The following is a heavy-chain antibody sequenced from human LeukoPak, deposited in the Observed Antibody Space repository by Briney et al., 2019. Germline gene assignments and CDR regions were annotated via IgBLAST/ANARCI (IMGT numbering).Heavy chain of an antibody. Sequence: SETLSLTCTASGGSLSSYYWSWIRQPAGKGLEWIGRIYTSGSTNYNPSLKSRVTMSVDTSKNQFSLKLSSVTAADTAVYYCARDGSSTIFDYWGQGTLVTVSS. CDR2: IYTSGST. CDR1: GGSLSSYY. CDR3: ARDGSSTIFDY. D-gene: IGHD2-2*01. J-gene: IGHJ4*02. V-gene: IGHV4-4*07.